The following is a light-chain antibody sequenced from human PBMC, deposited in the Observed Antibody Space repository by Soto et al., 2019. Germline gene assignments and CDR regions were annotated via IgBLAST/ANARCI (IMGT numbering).Light chain of an antibody. CDR2: AAS. CDR1: QSISNY. Sequence: DIPMTQSPSSLSTSVGDRVTITCRASQSISNYLNWYQQRPGKAPELLIYAASSLQSGVPSRFSGSGSGTDFTLTISSLQPEDFATYYCQQSYSTVYTFGQGTKLEIK. J-gene: IGKJ2*01. CDR3: QQSYSTVYT. V-gene: IGKV1-39*01.